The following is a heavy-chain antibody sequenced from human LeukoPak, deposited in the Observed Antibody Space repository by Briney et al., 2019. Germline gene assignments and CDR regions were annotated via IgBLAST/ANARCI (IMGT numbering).Heavy chain of an antibody. CDR3: AKDHSSGYGSFDY. CDR1: GFTFDDYA. J-gene: IGHJ4*02. Sequence: PGGSLRLSCAASGFTFDDYAMHWVRQAPGKGLEWVSGISWSSGSIGYADSVKGRFTISRDNAKNSLYLQMNSLRAEDTALYYCAKDHSSGYGSFDYWGQGTLVTVSS. CDR2: ISWSSGSI. D-gene: IGHD6-25*01. V-gene: IGHV3-9*01.